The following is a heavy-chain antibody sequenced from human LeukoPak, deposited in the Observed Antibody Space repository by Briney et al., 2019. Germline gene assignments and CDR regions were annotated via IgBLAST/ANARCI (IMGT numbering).Heavy chain of an antibody. D-gene: IGHD6-19*01. Sequence: GGSLGLSCAASGFIFSNYAIHWVRQAPGKGLEWVAAVSYDGNLQHYADAVKGRFTVSRDNSKNTLYLQTKSLRAEDTAVYYCAKDSSGWYHWFDSWGQGILVTVSS. V-gene: IGHV3-30*18. CDR1: GFIFSNYA. CDR2: VSYDGNLQ. J-gene: IGHJ5*01. CDR3: AKDSSGWYHWFDS.